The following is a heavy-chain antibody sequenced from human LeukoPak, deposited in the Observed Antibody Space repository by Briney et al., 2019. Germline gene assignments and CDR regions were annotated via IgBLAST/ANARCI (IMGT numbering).Heavy chain of an antibody. CDR1: EFTFSSYE. J-gene: IGHJ4*02. Sequence: PGGSLRLSCAASEFTFSSYEMNWVRQAPGKGLEWVSYISSSGGTIYYADSVKGRFTISRDNAKNSLYLQMNSLRAEDTAVYYCARETSSWFDYWGRGTLVTVSS. CDR3: ARETSSWFDY. V-gene: IGHV3-48*03. D-gene: IGHD6-13*01. CDR2: ISSSGGTI.